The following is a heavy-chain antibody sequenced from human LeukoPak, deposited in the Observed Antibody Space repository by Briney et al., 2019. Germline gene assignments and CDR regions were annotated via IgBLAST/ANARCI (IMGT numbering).Heavy chain of an antibody. CDR2: IYTSGST. D-gene: IGHD2-2*01. V-gene: IGHV4-61*02. CDR1: GGTISSGSYY. CDR3: ATELVVPAAGRGPYFDY. J-gene: IGHJ4*02. Sequence: SSETLSLTCTVSGGTISSGSYYWSWIRQPVGKGLEWIGRIYTSGSTNYNPSLKSRVTISVDTSKNQFSLKLSSVTAADTAVYYCATELVVPAAGRGPYFDYWGQGTLVTVSS.